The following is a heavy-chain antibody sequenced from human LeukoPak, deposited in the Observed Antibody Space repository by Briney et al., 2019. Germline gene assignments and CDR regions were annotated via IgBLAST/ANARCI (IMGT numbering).Heavy chain of an antibody. Sequence: GGSLRLSCGGSGFTFGWYWMSWVRQAPGKGREWVANIKQDGSEKNYVDSVKGRFTISRDNAKNSLYLQMNSLRAEDTAVYYCAREAGDSSGWYNWFDPWGQGTLVTVSS. V-gene: IGHV3-7*01. CDR3: AREAGDSSGWYNWFDP. CDR1: GFTFGWYW. J-gene: IGHJ5*02. CDR2: IKQDGSEK. D-gene: IGHD6-19*01.